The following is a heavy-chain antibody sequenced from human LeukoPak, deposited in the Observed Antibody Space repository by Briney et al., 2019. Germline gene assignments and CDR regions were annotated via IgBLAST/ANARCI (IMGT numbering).Heavy chain of an antibody. CDR1: GLTFSTSP. D-gene: IGHD4-23*01. V-gene: IGHV3-23*01. Sequence: GGSLRLSCAASGLTFSTSPMNWVRLAPGNRLEWVSTSGTSGDTYYADSVKGRFTISRDNSKSTLSLRMANLRVEDTAVYYCAKDLDGGKVNWFDPWGQGTLVTVSS. CDR3: AKDLDGGKVNWFDP. CDR2: SGTSGDT. J-gene: IGHJ5*02.